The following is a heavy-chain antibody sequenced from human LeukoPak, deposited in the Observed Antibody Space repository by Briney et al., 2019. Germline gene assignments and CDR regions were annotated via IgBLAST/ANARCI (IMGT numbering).Heavy chain of an antibody. CDR1: GLTFSSSD. V-gene: IGHV3-30*02. CDR2: INHDGTNT. Sequence: GGSLRLSCTASGLTFSSSDMHWVRQAPGKGLDWVSLINHDGTNTYYADSVKGRFTISRDNSQNTLYLQMNSLRGEDTAVYYCTNFDYWGQGTQVTVSS. J-gene: IGHJ4*02. CDR3: TNFDY.